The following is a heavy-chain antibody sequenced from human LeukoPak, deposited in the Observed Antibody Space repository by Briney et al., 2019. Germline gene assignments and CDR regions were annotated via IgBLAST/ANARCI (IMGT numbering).Heavy chain of an antibody. J-gene: IGHJ5*02. CDR3: VRSVSMFDA. CDR1: GGSLRGYC. Sequence: SETLSLSCTVYGGSLRGYCRSWVRQPPGKELEWIAEINHSGSNNYNPSLKNRVAISVDTSKNQISLTLTSGTAADTTAFYCVRSVSMFDASGQGTRVTVSS. D-gene: IGHD2/OR15-2a*01. V-gene: IGHV4-34*01. CDR2: INHSGSN.